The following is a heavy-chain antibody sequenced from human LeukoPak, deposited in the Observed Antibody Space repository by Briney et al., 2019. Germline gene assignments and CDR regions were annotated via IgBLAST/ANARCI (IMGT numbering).Heavy chain of an antibody. CDR1: GFTFSSYG. V-gene: IGHV3-33*01. CDR2: IWYDGSHK. Sequence: PGRSLRLSCAASGFTFSSYGMHWVRQAPGKGLEWVAVIWYDGSHKYYADSVKGRFTISRDNSKNTLYLQMNSLKAEDTAVYYCARGRLSPHIYFDYWGQGTLVTVPS. J-gene: IGHJ4*02. CDR3: ARGRLSPHIYFDY.